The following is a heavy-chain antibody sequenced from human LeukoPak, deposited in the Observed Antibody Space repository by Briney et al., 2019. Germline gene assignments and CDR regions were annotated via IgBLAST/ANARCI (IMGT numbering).Heavy chain of an antibody. CDR2: INPSAGST. J-gene: IGHJ3*02. V-gene: IGHV1-46*01. D-gene: IGHD3-10*01. CDR3: ARDRGSGRSPSRAFDI. Sequence: GASVKVSCKASGYTFTNYYMHWVRQAPGQGLEWMGIINPSAGSTSYAQKFQGRITVTRDTSTSTVYMELRSLRPEDTAVYYCARDRGSGRSPSRAFDIWGQGTMVTVSS. CDR1: GYTFTNYY.